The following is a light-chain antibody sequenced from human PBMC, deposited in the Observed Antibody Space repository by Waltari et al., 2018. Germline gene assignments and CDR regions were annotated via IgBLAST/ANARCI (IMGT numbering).Light chain of an antibody. J-gene: IGLJ3*02. CDR1: SGHSSNG. CDR3: QTGGHGTWV. Sequence: QLVLTQSPSPSASLGASVKLTCTLSSGHSSNGIAWLPQQPEKGPRYLMKVNSDGSHSKGDEIPDRFSGSSSGTERYLTMSSLQSEDEADYYCQTGGHGTWVFGGGTKLTVL. CDR2: VNSDGSH. V-gene: IGLV4-69*01.